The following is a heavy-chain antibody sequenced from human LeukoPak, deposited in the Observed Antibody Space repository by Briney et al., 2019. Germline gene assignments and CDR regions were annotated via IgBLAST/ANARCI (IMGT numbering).Heavy chain of an antibody. CDR3: ARARKYYYDSSGLLDY. CDR1: GGSFSGYY. Sequence: SETLSLTCAVYGGSFSGYYWSWIRQPPGKGLEWIGEINHSGSTNYNPSLKSRVTISVDTSKNQFSLKLSSVTAADTAVYYCARARKYYYDSSGLLDYWDQGTLVTVSS. CDR2: INHSGST. J-gene: IGHJ4*02. D-gene: IGHD3-22*01. V-gene: IGHV4-34*01.